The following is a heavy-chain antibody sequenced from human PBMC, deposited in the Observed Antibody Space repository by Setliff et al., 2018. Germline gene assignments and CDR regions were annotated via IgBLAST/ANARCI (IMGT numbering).Heavy chain of an antibody. V-gene: IGHV4-4*08. D-gene: IGHD2-15*01. CDR3: LRIRLVPHGHS. CDR1: GDSMNDNH. CDR2: IYTSGGT. J-gene: IGHJ4*02. Sequence: PSETLSLTCTVSGDSMNDNHWTWMRQPPGKGLEWIGYIYTSGGTNYNPSLKSRVTISVDMTENQFSLILRSVVAADTAVYYCLRIRLVPHGHSWGQGTLVTVSS.